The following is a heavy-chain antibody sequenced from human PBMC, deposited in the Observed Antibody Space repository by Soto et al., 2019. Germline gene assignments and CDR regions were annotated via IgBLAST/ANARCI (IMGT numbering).Heavy chain of an antibody. Sequence: EVQLLESGGGLVQPGGSLRLSCAASGFTFSSYAMSWVRQAPGKGLEWVSAISGSGGSTYYADSVKGRFTISRDNSKNPWYLQMTRLRAEATAVYYCAKAPPPHYYDFWSGYYDYWGQGTLVTVSS. V-gene: IGHV3-23*01. CDR3: AKAPPPHYYDFWSGYYDY. D-gene: IGHD3-3*01. CDR1: GFTFSSYA. J-gene: IGHJ4*02. CDR2: ISGSGGST.